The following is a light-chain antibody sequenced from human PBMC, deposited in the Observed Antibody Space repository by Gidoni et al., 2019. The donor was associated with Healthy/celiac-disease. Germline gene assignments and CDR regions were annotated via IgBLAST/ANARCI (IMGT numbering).Light chain of an antibody. CDR2: DAS. Sequence: ELVFTPSPATMSLSHGERATLSCRSSQSVSSYLAGSQQKPGHAPRLLIYDASNRATGIPSRLSGSGSGTDFTLTISSLEPEDFEVYSCQQRSNWPITFGQGTRLEIK. CDR1: QSVSSY. V-gene: IGKV3-11*01. CDR3: QQRSNWPIT. J-gene: IGKJ5*01.